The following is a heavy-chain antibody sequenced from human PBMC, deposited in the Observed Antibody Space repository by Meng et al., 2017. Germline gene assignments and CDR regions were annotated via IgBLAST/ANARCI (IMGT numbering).Heavy chain of an antibody. CDR2: IYHSGST. V-gene: IGHV4-4*02. CDR1: GGSISSSNW. Sequence: GSLRLSCAVSGGSISSSNWWSWVRQPPGKGLEWIGEIYHSGSTNYNPSLKSRVTISVDKSKNQFSLKLSSVTAADTAVYYCARVHLTYDSSGYFKNPSLFVYWGQGTLVTVSS. CDR3: ARVHLTYDSSGYFKNPSLFVY. D-gene: IGHD3-22*01. J-gene: IGHJ4*02.